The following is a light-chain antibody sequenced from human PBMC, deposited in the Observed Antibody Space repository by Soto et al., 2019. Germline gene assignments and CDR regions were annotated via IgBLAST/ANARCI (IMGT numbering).Light chain of an antibody. J-gene: IGKJ4*01. CDR1: QSVSSSY. CDR2: GES. V-gene: IGKV3-20*01. CDR3: QQYGSSLLT. Sequence: EIVLTQSPGTLSLSPGERATLSCRASQSVSSSYLAWYQQKPGQAPRLLIYGESSRATGIPDRFSGSGSGTDFTLIISRLEPEDFAVYYCQQYGSSLLTFGGGTKVEIK.